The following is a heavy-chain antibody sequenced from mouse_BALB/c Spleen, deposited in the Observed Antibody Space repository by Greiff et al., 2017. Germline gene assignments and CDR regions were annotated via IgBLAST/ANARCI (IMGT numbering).Heavy chain of an antibody. D-gene: IGHD1-1*01. J-gene: IGHJ3*01. V-gene: IGHV1-55*01. CDR2: IYPGSGST. Sequence: VQLQQPGAELVKPGTSVKLSCKASGYNFTSYWINWVKLRPGQGLEWIGDIYPGSGSTNYNEKFKSKATLTVDTSSSTAYMQLSSLASEDSALYYCARAYGAYWGQGTLVTVSA. CDR1: GYNFTSYW. CDR3: ARAYGAY.